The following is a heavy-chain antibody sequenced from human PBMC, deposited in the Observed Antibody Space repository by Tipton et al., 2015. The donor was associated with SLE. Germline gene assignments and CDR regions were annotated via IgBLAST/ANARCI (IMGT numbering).Heavy chain of an antibody. CDR1: GGSISSGSYY. J-gene: IGHJ5*02. D-gene: IGHD3-10*01. V-gene: IGHV4-61*09. Sequence: TLSLTCTVSGGSISSGSYYWSWIRQPAGKGLEWIGHIYTSGSTNYNPSLKSRVTMSVDTSKNQFSLKLSSVTAADTAVYYCARGGDSTGGFDPWGQGTLVTVSS. CDR3: ARGGDSTGGFDP. CDR2: IYTSGST.